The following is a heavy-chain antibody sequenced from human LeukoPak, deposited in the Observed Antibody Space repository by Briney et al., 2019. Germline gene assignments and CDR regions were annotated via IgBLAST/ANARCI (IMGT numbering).Heavy chain of an antibody. J-gene: IGHJ4*02. CDR3: ARLSADSSSSRGFDY. V-gene: IGHV4-4*07. Sequence: SETLSLTCTVSGASITSYFWTWIRQPAGRGLEWIGRVYSSGSTSYNPSPKSRVAMPLDTSKNQFSLKLSSVSAADTAVYYCARLSADSSSSRGFDYWGQGTLVTVSS. CDR1: GASITSYF. CDR2: VYSSGST. D-gene: IGHD2-2*01.